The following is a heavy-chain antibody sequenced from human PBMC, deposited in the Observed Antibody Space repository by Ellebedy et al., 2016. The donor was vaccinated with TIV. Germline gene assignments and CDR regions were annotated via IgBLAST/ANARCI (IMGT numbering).Heavy chain of an antibody. CDR1: GFIFGSYA. J-gene: IGHJ2*01. Sequence: GESLKISXAASGFIFGSYAMSWVRQAPGRGLEWLANINQDESEKYYVDSVKGRFTGSRDNAQNSLYLQMNSLRTEDTAVYYCARLQWGQLRYFDLWGRGTLVTVSS. CDR2: INQDESEK. CDR3: ARLQWGQLRYFDL. V-gene: IGHV3-7*04. D-gene: IGHD1-26*01.